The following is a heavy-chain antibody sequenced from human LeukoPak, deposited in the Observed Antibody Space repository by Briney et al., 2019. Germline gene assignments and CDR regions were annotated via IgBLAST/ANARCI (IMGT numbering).Heavy chain of an antibody. CDR1: GFTFSSYS. Sequence: GRSLRLSCAASGFTFSSYSMNWVRQAPGKGLEWVSCISSSNSYIYYADSVKGRFTISRDNAKNSLYLQMNSLRAEDTAVYYCARAASYYYYGMDVWGQGTTVTVSS. CDR2: ISSSNSYI. J-gene: IGHJ6*02. V-gene: IGHV3-21*01. CDR3: ARAASYYYYGMDV. D-gene: IGHD2-15*01.